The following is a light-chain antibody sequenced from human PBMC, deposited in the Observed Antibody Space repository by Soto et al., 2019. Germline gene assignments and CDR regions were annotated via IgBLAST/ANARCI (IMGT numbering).Light chain of an antibody. Sequence: DIVLTQSPATLSLSPGERATLSCRASQTVNSYLAWYQQKPGQAPRLLVYDISYRAAGVPARFSGSGSGTDFTLTISSLEPEDFAVYYCQQRRNWPRTFGQGTKVENK. CDR1: QTVNSY. J-gene: IGKJ1*01. V-gene: IGKV3-11*01. CDR3: QQRRNWPRT. CDR2: DIS.